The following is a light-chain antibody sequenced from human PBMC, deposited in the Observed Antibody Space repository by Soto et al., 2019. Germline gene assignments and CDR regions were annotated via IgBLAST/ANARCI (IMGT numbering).Light chain of an antibody. CDR3: QQFAISTT. CDR1: QSIGSW. Sequence: DIQMNQSPSTLSGSVGDRVIITCRASQSIGSWLACYQQQPGKVPKLLIYTASSLKSGVPSSFSGSGSGTEFTLTISSLQPDDFATYYCQQFAISTTFGQGTKVDI. V-gene: IGKV1-5*03. CDR2: TAS. J-gene: IGKJ1*01.